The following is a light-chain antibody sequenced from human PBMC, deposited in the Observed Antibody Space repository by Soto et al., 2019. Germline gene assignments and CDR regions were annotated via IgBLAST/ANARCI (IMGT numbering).Light chain of an antibody. V-gene: IGLV1-44*01. Sequence: QSVLTQPPPASETPGRRVTISCSGGSSNIGSNSVNWYQHLPGTAPKLLIYSDTQRPSGVPDRFSGSKTGTSASLAIRGLQSEDEADYYCATWDDSLSGWLFGGGTKVTVL. J-gene: IGLJ3*02. CDR2: SDT. CDR3: ATWDDSLSGWL. CDR1: SSNIGSNS.